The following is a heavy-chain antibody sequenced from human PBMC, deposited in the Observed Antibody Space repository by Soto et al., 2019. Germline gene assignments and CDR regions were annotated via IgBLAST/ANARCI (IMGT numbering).Heavy chain of an antibody. J-gene: IGHJ4*02. CDR2: ISWNSGSI. CDR1: GFTFGDYA. V-gene: IGHV3-9*01. D-gene: IGHD5-12*01. CDR3: AKAKTSYDYGGDYFDY. Sequence: EVQLVESGGGLVQPGRSLRLSCAASGFTFGDYAMHWVRQAPGKGLEWVSGISWNSGSIGYADSVKGRFTISRDNAKNSLYLQMNSLRAEDTALYYCAKAKTSYDYGGDYFDYWGQGTLVTVSS.